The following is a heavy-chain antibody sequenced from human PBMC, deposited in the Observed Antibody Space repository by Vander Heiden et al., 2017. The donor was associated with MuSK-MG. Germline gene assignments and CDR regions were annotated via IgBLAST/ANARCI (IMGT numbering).Heavy chain of an antibody. V-gene: IGHV3-48*01. J-gene: IGHJ4*02. CDR1: GVTCSSQS. Sequence: VQLVESAGGLVPPGGSLRLSSPASGVTCSSQSMNGGRQGPGKGVEWVSYSSSSSSTMNYADSVKGRFTISRDNAKNSLYLQMNSLRAEDTAVYYCASLSAYSYGYAYWGQGTLVTVSS. D-gene: IGHD5-18*01. CDR2: SSSSSSTM. CDR3: ASLSAYSYGYAY.